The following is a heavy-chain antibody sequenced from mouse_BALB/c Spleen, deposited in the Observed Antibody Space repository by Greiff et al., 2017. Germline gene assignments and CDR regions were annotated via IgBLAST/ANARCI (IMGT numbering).Heavy chain of an antibody. J-gene: IGHJ2*01. CDR1: GYTFSSYW. CDR2: ILPGSGST. V-gene: IGHV1-9*01. Sequence: VQLVESGAELMKPGASVKISCKATGYTFSSYWIEWVKQRPGHGLEWIGEILPGSGSTNYNEKFKGKATFTADTSSNTAYMQLSSLTSEDSAVYYCARWGKLTLFDYWGQGTTLTVSS. CDR3: ARWGKLTLFDY.